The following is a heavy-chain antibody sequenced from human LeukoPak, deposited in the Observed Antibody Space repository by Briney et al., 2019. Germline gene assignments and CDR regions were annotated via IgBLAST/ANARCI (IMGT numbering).Heavy chain of an antibody. V-gene: IGHV3-48*01. CDR3: ARDLFGTYDSDY. J-gene: IGHJ4*02. Sequence: GGSLRLSCTASGFNFGIYSLNWVRQAPGKGLEWLSYISAGSTIYYADSVKGRFTISRDNANNLLYLQMNSLRAEDTAVYYCARDLFGTYDSDYWGQGILVTVSS. CDR1: GFNFGIYS. D-gene: IGHD5-12*01. CDR2: ISAGSTI.